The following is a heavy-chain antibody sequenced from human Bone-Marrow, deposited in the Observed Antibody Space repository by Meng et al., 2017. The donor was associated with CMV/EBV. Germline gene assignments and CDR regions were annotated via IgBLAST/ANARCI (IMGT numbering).Heavy chain of an antibody. D-gene: IGHD3-3*01. J-gene: IGHJ4*02. CDR1: GFTFSSYA. CDR2: ISYDGSNK. CDR3: ARGLYDFWSGYRITYDY. V-gene: IGHV3-30-3*01. Sequence: GGSLRLSCAASGFTFSSYAMHWVRQAPGKGLEWVAVISYDGSNKYYADSVKGRFTISRDNSKNTLYLQMNSLRAEDTAVYYCARGLYDFWSGYRITYDYWGQGTLVTVSS.